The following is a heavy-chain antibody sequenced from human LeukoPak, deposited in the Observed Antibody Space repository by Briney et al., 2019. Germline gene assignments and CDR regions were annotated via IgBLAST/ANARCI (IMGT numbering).Heavy chain of an antibody. Sequence: GGSLRLSCAASGLTFSTYGMNWVRQAPGKGLEWVSYISSSGSTIYYADSVKGRFTISRDNAKNSLYLQMNSLRAEDTAVYYCARDSIAILDYWGQGTLVTVSS. CDR1: GLTFSTYG. CDR2: ISSSGSTI. J-gene: IGHJ4*02. CDR3: ARDSIAILDY. V-gene: IGHV3-48*03. D-gene: IGHD6-6*01.